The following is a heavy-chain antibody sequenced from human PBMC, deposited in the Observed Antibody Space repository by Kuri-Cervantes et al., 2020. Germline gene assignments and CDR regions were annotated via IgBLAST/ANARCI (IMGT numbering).Heavy chain of an antibody. J-gene: IGHJ4*02. V-gene: IGHV3-30*03. CDR1: GFTFSSYG. CDR2: ISYDGSNK. Sequence: GESLKISCAASGFTFSSYGMHWVRQAPGKGLEWVAVISYDGSNKYYADSVKGRFTISRDNSKNTLYLQMNSLRAEDTAVYYCARADRVWYDFWSGYYSFDYWGQGTLVTSPQ. D-gene: IGHD3-3*01. CDR3: ARADRVWYDFWSGYYSFDY.